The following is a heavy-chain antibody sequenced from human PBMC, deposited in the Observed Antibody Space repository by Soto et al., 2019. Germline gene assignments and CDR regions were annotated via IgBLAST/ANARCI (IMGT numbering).Heavy chain of an antibody. CDR2: IYHSGST. J-gene: IGHJ4*02. V-gene: IGHV4-30-2*01. CDR3: ARVMNYYGSGSYDY. CDR1: GGSISSGGYS. D-gene: IGHD3-10*01. Sequence: SETLSLTCAVSGGSISSGGYSWGWIRQPPGKGLEWIGYIYHSGSTYYNPSLKSRVTISVDRSKNQFSLKLSSVTAADTAVYYCARVMNYYGSGSYDYWGQGTLVTVSS.